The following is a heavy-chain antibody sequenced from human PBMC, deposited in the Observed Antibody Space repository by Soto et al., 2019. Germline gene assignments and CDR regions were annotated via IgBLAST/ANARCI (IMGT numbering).Heavy chain of an antibody. D-gene: IGHD1-1*01. CDR3: AREVWSHYGLDV. CDR2: VDPNXXXX. J-gene: IGHJ6*02. V-gene: IGHV1-2*02. CDR1: GDTLPSNY. Sequence: DSVKVSCKVSGDTLPSNYIHWLRQAPGQGLEWMGWVDPNXXXXXYARKFRGRVTMTRDTSISTAYMELSRLRSDDTAVYYCAREVWSHYGLDVWGQGTTVTVSS.